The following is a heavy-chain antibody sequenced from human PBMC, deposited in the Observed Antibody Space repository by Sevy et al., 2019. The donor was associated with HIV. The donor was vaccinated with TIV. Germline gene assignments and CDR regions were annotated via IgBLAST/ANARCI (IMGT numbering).Heavy chain of an antibody. CDR2: INPNNGDA. CDR1: GYSFTGFY. J-gene: IGHJ4*02. CDR3: VRGYFGSGSYRLLY. Sequence: ASVKVSCKASGYSFTGFYIHWMRQAPGQGLEWMGWINPNNGDAKYAQKYQGRVTMTRDTSATTTYMELTSLRSDDTAMYYXVRGYFGSGSYRLLYWGQGAPVTVSS. D-gene: IGHD3-10*01. V-gene: IGHV1-2*02.